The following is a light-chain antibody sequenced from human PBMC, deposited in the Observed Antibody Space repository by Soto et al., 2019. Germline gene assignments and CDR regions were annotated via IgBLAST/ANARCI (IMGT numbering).Light chain of an antibody. CDR1: QDIGTF. J-gene: IGKJ2*01. CDR2: DTS. V-gene: IGKV1-33*01. CDR3: QLYNNVPYT. Sequence: DIQMTQSPSSLSASIGDRVTFTCQASQDIGTFLNWFQQKPGKAPKLLIYDTSNLETGVPSRFSASGSGTEFTFTINSLQTVDTATYFFQLYNNVPYTFGQGTNLEIK.